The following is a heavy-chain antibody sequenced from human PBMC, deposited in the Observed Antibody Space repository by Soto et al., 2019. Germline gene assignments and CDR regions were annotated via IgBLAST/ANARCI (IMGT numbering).Heavy chain of an antibody. J-gene: IGHJ4*02. D-gene: IGHD4-17*01. CDR2: ISHTGRT. Sequence: QVQLQESGPGLVRPAETLSLTCSVSPSSMRTYYWTWIRQSPGKGLEWIGQISHTGRTKYNPSLESRVTISVDTSRKQFSLKLSSVTAADTALYYCARDDTTGLFDFWGQGTLVTVSS. CDR1: PSSMRTYY. V-gene: IGHV4-59*01. CDR3: ARDDTTGLFDF.